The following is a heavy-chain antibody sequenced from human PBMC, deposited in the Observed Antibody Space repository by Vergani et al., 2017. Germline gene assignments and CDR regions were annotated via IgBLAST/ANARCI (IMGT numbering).Heavy chain of an antibody. D-gene: IGHD6-19*01. CDR1: GFTFRNNA. CDR2: ISGSGDST. V-gene: IGHV3-23*01. CDR3: AKDLDRDSSGRFDF. Sequence: EVHLLESGGGLVQTGGSLRLSCVASGFTFRNNAMSWVRQAPGKGLEWVSSISGSGDSTYYADSVKGRFTISRDNSKNTLYLHMTFLRAEDTAIYYCAKDLDRDSSGRFDFWGRGTLVTVSS. J-gene: IGHJ4*02.